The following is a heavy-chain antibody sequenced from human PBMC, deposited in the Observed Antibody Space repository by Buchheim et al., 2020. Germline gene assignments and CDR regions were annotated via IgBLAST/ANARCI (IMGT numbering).Heavy chain of an antibody. CDR3: ASLTMIVVVIQDDYYGMDV. CDR2: ISSSSSYI. J-gene: IGHJ6*02. CDR1: GFTFSSYS. Sequence: EVQLVESGGGLVKPGGSLRLSCAASGFTFSSYSMNWVRQAPGKGLEWVSSISSSSSYIYYADSVKGRFTISRDNAKNSLYLQMNSLRAEDTAVYYCASLTMIVVVIQDDYYGMDVWGQGTT. D-gene: IGHD3-22*01. V-gene: IGHV3-21*01.